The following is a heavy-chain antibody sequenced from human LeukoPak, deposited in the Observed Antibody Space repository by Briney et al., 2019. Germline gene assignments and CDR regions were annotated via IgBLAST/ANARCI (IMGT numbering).Heavy chain of an antibody. V-gene: IGHV4-34*01. CDR1: GGSFSGYY. D-gene: IGHD5-18*01. J-gene: IGHJ4*02. CDR2: INHSGST. CDR3: ARAGVDTAMGTYYFDY. Sequence: SETLSLTCAVYGGSFSGYYWSWIRQPPGKGLEWIGEINHSGSTNYNPSLKSRVTISVDTSKNQFSLKLSSVTAADTAVYYCARAGVDTAMGTYYFDYWGQGTLVTVSS.